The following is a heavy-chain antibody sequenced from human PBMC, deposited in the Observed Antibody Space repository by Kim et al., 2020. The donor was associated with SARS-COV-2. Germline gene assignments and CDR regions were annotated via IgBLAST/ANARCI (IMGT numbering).Heavy chain of an antibody. J-gene: IGHJ5*02. D-gene: IGHD2-2*01. CDR3: ARELIVVVPAATRFFDP. Sequence: LKSRVTMSVDTTKNQFSLKLSSVTGADTAVYYCARELIVVVPAATRFFDPWGQGTLVTVSS. V-gene: IGHV4-4*06.